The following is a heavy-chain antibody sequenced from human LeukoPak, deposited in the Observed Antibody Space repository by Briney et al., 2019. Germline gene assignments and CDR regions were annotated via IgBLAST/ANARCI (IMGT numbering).Heavy chain of an antibody. Sequence: GGSLRLSCAASGFTFSSYFMHWVRQVPGKGLVWVSRINSDGSNTEYADSVKGRFTISRDNAENTLYLQMNSLRAEDTAVYYCVRKYPGYNGMDVWGQGTTVTVSS. CDR1: GFTFSSYF. CDR3: VRKYPGYNGMDV. CDR2: INSDGSNT. V-gene: IGHV3-74*03. J-gene: IGHJ6*02. D-gene: IGHD1-1*01.